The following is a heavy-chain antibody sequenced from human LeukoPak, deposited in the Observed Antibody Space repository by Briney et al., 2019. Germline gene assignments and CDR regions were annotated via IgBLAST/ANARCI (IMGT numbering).Heavy chain of an antibody. CDR1: GYTFSGYY. J-gene: IGHJ4*02. V-gene: IGHV1-2*02. Sequence: GASVKVSCKASGYTFSGYYMHWVRQAPGQGLEWMGWINPNSGDTHYAQNFQGRVTMTRDTSISTAYMELTRLRSDDTAVYYCARDRDYYDSSGYYPLDYWGQGSLVTVSS. CDR2: INPNSGDT. D-gene: IGHD3-22*01. CDR3: ARDRDYYDSSGYYPLDY.